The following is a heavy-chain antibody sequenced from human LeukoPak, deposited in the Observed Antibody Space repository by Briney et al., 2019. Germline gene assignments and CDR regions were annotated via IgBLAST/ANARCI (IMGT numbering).Heavy chain of an antibody. CDR3: AKETARGPYYFDY. Sequence: GRSLRLSCAASGFTFSTYGMHWVRQAPDTGLEWVALISHDGSNKYYADSVKGRFTVSRDNSKSTVDLHMNNLRVEDTAVFFCAKETARGPYYFDYWGREPWSPSPQ. D-gene: IGHD6-6*01. J-gene: IGHJ4*02. CDR2: ISHDGSNK. CDR1: GFTFSTYG. V-gene: IGHV3-30*18.